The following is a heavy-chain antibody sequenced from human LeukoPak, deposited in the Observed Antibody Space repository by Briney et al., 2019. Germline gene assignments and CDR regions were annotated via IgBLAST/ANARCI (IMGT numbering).Heavy chain of an antibody. CDR3: ARHGYTYDYGSAYYYYYMDV. J-gene: IGHJ6*03. V-gene: IGHV4-34*01. Sequence: SETLSLTCAVYGGSFSSYYWSWIRQPPGKGLEWIGEINHSGSINHNPSLKSRVTISLDTSKNQFSLKLRSVTAADTAVYFCARHGYTYDYGSAYYYYYMDVWGKGTPVTVSS. D-gene: IGHD3-16*01. CDR1: GGSFSSYY. CDR2: INHSGSI.